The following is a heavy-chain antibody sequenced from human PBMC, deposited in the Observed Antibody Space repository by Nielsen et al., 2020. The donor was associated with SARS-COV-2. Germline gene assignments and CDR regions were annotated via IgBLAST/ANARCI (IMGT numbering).Heavy chain of an antibody. CDR3: AKVGATFDY. CDR2: IYYSGST. D-gene: IGHD1-26*01. J-gene: IGHJ4*02. CDR1: GGSISSSSYY. V-gene: IGHV4-39*01. Sequence: SGTLSLTYTVSGGSISSSSYYWGWIRQPPGKGLEWIGSIYYSGSTYYNPSLKSRVTISVDTSKNQFSLKLSSVTAADTAVYYCAKVGATFDYWGQGTLVTVSS.